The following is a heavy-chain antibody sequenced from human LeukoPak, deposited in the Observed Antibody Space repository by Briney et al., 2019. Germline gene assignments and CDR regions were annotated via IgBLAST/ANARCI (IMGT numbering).Heavy chain of an antibody. CDR1: GGSISSYY. D-gene: IGHD3-22*01. J-gene: IGHJ4*02. V-gene: IGHV4-59*08. CDR3: ARFFGITMIVGY. Sequence: SETLSLTCTVSGGSISSYYWSWIRQPPGKGLEWIGYIYYSGSTNYNPSLKSRVTISVDTSKNQFSLKLSSVTAADTAVYYCARFFGITMIVGYWGQGTLVTVSS. CDR2: IYYSGST.